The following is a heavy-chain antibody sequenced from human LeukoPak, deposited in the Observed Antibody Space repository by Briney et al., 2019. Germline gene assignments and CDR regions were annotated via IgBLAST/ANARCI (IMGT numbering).Heavy chain of an antibody. D-gene: IGHD2-2*01. J-gene: IGHJ6*03. CDR3: TTGVLPSAIFDYYYMDV. V-gene: IGHV3-15*01. CDR1: GFTFSNAC. CDR2: VKSKTDGGTT. Sequence: GGSLRLSCAASGFTFSNACMSWVRQAPGKGLAWVCRVKSKTDGGTTDYAAPVKGRFTVSRDDSRNTMYLQMNSLKTEDTAVYYCTTGVLPSAIFDYYYMDVWGKGTTVTVSS.